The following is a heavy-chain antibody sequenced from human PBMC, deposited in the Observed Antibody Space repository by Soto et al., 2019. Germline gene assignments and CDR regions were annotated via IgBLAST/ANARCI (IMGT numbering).Heavy chain of an antibody. D-gene: IGHD2-2*01. CDR3: ARDISPGGIVVVPAAETNRHYYYYGMDV. V-gene: IGHV3-30-3*01. CDR2: ISYDGSNK. CDR1: GFTFSSYA. J-gene: IGHJ6*02. Sequence: QPGGSLRLSCAASGFTFSSYAMHWVRQAPGKGLEWVAVISYDGSNKYYADSVKGRFTISRDNSKNTLYLQMNSLRAEDTAVYYCARDISPGGIVVVPAAETNRHYYYYGMDVWGQGTTVTVSS.